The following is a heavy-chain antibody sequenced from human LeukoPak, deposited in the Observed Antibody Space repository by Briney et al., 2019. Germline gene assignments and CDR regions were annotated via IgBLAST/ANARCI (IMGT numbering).Heavy chain of an antibody. D-gene: IGHD3-22*01. V-gene: IGHV4-39*01. CDR3: AAYYYDSSGYLG. CDR1: GGSISSSGYY. CDR2: ISYSGST. J-gene: IGHJ4*02. Sequence: PSETLSLTCTVSGGSISSSGYYWGWIRQPPGKGLEWIGCISYSGSTYYNPSLRSRVTISVDTSKNQFSLKLTSVTAADTAVYYCAAYYYDSSGYLGCGQGTLVTVSS.